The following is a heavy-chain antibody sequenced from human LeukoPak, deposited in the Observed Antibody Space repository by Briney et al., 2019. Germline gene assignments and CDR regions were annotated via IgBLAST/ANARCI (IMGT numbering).Heavy chain of an antibody. Sequence: GGSLRLSCAASGFTFSSYAMSWDRQAPGKELEWVSAISGSGGSTYYADSVKGRFTISRDNSKNTLYLQMNSLRAEDTAVYYCAKDWAPARYYYDAFDIWGQGTMVTVSS. V-gene: IGHV3-23*01. CDR3: AKDWAPARYYYDAFDI. D-gene: IGHD3-10*01. CDR1: GFTFSSYA. J-gene: IGHJ3*02. CDR2: ISGSGGST.